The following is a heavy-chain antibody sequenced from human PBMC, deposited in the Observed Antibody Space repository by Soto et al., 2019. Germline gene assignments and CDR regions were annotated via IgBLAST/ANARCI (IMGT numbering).Heavy chain of an antibody. CDR1: GFTFSSYG. CDR2: ISYDGSNK. CDR3: ATMIVVVITTESTFDY. J-gene: IGHJ4*02. D-gene: IGHD3-22*01. V-gene: IGHV3-30*03. Sequence: QVQLVESGGGVVQPGRSLRLSCAASGFTFSSYGMHWVRQAPGKGLEWVAVISYDGSNKYYADSVKGRFTISRDNSKNTLDLQMNSLRAEDTAVYYCATMIVVVITTESTFDYWGQGTLVTVSS.